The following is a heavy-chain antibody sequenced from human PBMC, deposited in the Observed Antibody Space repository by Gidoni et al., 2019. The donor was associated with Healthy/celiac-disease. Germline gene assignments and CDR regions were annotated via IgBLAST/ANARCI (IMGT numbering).Heavy chain of an antibody. CDR3: ARDGHRGVTDY. D-gene: IGHD3-10*01. V-gene: IGHV4-61*02. CDR2: IYTSGRT. J-gene: IGHJ4*02. Sequence: QVQLQESGPGLVKPSQTLSLTCTVSGGSISSGSYYWSWIRQPAGKGLEWIGRIYTSGRTNYNPSLKSRVTISVDTSKNQFSLKLSSVTAADTAVYYCARDGHRGVTDYWGQGTLVTVSS. CDR1: GGSISSGSYY.